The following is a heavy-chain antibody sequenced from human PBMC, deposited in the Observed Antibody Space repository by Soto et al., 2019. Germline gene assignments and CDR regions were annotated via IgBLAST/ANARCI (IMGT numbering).Heavy chain of an antibody. CDR3: ARSGDNYNRLDY. CDR1: GFTISDYD. D-gene: IGHD1-1*01. Sequence: GAFLRLSGEVSGFTISDYDISWIRQAPGEGLEWISYSNSRGTFSRYADPVKGRFSIARDNTENFLYLQRNSLEAEDTAVYYCARSGDNYNRLDYWGQGT. CDR2: SNSRGTFS. V-gene: IGHV3-11*06. J-gene: IGHJ4*02.